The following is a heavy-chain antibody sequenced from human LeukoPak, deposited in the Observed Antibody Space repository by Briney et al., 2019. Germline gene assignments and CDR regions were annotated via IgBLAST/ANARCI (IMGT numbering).Heavy chain of an antibody. Sequence: ASVKVSCKASGFTVTNYHMHWVRQAPGQGLEWVGLIRGTGDSPDYAQKFQGRVTVTCDTSTNTLYLELRSLKLEDTAVYYCARATAGTLDFWGQGTLVTVSS. D-gene: IGHD5-12*01. CDR1: GFTVTNYH. V-gene: IGHV1-46*01. CDR2: IRGTGDSP. CDR3: ARATAGTLDF. J-gene: IGHJ4*02.